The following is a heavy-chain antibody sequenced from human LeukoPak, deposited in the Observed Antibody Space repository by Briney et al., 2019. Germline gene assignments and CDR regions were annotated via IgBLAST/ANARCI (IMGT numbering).Heavy chain of an antibody. V-gene: IGHV3-33*01. Sequence: GGSLRLSCAASGFTFSSYGMHWVRQAPGKGLEWVAVILSDGSKEFYTDSVKGRFTISRDNSKNTLYLQMNSLRAEDTAVYYCAREGRNWNDWGQGTLVTVSS. J-gene: IGHJ4*02. D-gene: IGHD1-20*01. CDR1: GFTFSSYG. CDR2: ILSDGSKE. CDR3: AREGRNWND.